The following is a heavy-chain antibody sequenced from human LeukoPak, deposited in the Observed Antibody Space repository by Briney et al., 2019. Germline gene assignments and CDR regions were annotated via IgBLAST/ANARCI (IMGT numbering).Heavy chain of an antibody. CDR2: INDSGAT. J-gene: IGHJ4*02. D-gene: IGHD3-22*01. Sequence: PSETLSLTCSVYGGSFSAYYWGWIRQPPGKGLEWIGEINDSGATNYNPSLKSRFTISVDTSKNQFSLKLSSVTAADTAVYYCARGGYYYDSSGDDYWGQGTLVTVSS. V-gene: IGHV4-34*01. CDR3: ARGGYYYDSSGDDY. CDR1: GGSFSAYY.